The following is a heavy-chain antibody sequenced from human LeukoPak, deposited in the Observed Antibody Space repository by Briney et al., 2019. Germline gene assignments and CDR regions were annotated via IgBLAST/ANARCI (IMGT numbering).Heavy chain of an antibody. CDR3: ARRGRHSQFDY. CDR2: IYYSGST. J-gene: IGHJ4*02. D-gene: IGHD2-15*01. CDR1: GGSISSYY. Sequence: SETLSLTCTVSGGSISSYYWNWIRQPPGKGLEWIGYIYYSGSTNYNPSLKSRVTISVDTSKNQFSLKLSSVTAADTAVYYCARRGRHSQFDYWGQGTLVTVSS. V-gene: IGHV4-59*08.